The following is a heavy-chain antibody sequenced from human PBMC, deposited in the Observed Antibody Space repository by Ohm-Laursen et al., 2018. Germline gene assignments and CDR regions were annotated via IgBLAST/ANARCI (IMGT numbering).Heavy chain of an antibody. D-gene: IGHD1-1*01. J-gene: IGHJ6*02. Sequence: SQTLSLTCTVSGGSISIAGYYWSWIRQHPGKGLEWIGYMHYSGTTNYNPSLKSRVTISLDTSKNQFSLNLSSVTAADTAVYYCARYTAPYYYGMDVWGQGTTVTVSS. V-gene: IGHV4-31*03. CDR1: GGSISIAGYY. CDR3: ARYTAPYYYGMDV. CDR2: MHYSGTT.